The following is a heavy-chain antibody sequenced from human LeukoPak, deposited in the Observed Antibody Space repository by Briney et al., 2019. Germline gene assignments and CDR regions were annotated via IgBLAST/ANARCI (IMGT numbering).Heavy chain of an antibody. CDR2: ISGSASST. D-gene: IGHD3-10*02. Sequence: GGSLRLSCATSGFTFSDYAMSWVRQAPGRGLEWVSAISGSASSTYYADSVKGRFTISRDNAKNSLYLQMNSLRAEDTAVYYCAELGITMIGGVWGKGTTVTISS. J-gene: IGHJ6*04. V-gene: IGHV3-23*01. CDR3: AELGITMIGGV. CDR1: GFTFSDYA.